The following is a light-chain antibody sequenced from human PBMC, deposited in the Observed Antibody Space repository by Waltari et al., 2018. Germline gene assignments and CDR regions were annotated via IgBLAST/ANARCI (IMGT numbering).Light chain of an antibody. CDR2: DVN. Sequence: QSALTQPASVSGSPGQSITISCTGTSSDVGGYNYVSCYQQHPGTTPKLIIFDVNRLPPGVSHRLSGSKSGNTASLTISGLQAEDEADYSCGSYTTRATHVFGIGTKVTVL. CDR3: GSYTTRATHV. J-gene: IGLJ1*01. CDR1: SSDVGGYNY. V-gene: IGLV2-14*03.